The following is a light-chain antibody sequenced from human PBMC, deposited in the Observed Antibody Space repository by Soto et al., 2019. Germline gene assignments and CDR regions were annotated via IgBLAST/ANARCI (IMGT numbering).Light chain of an antibody. V-gene: IGLV2-14*01. Sequence: QSVLTQPASVSGSPGQSITISCTGTSSDVGGYNYVSWYRQHPGQAPKLIRYDVSDRPSGVSTRFSGSRSGNTASLTISGLQAEDEADYYCSSYSSTNTLGVFGGGTQLTVL. CDR3: SSYSSTNTLGV. CDR2: DVS. J-gene: IGLJ7*01. CDR1: SSDVGGYNY.